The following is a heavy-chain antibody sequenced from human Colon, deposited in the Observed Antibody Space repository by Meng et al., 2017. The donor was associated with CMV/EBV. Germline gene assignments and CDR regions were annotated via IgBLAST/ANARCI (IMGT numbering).Heavy chain of an antibody. D-gene: IGHD6-13*01. CDR2: INPNSGGI. Sequence: ASVKVSCKASGYTFAGAYIHWVRQAPGQGLEWMGWINPNSGGINYAQKFQGRVTMTRDTSISTAYMELSRLRSDDTAVYYCARRRLAAGRIDYWGQGTLVTVSS. CDR3: ARRRLAAGRIDY. V-gene: IGHV1-2*02. J-gene: IGHJ4*02. CDR1: GYTFAGAY.